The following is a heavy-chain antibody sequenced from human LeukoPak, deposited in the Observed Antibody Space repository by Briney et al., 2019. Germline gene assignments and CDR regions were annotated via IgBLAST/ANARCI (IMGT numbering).Heavy chain of an antibody. Sequence: GSLLLSCAASGFTFSSYAMSWVRQAPGKGLEWVSAISGSGGSTYYADSVKGRFTISRDNSKNTLYLQMNSLRAEDTAVYYCAKDIAARPGYNWFDLWGQGTLVTVSS. D-gene: IGHD6-6*01. CDR3: AKDIAARPGYNWFDL. CDR1: GFTFSSYA. J-gene: IGHJ5*02. V-gene: IGHV3-23*01. CDR2: ISGSGGST.